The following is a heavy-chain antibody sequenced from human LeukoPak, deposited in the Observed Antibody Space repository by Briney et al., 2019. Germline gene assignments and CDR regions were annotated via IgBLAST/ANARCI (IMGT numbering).Heavy chain of an antibody. CDR3: ARKEYSSSWYAIDY. CDR1: GSSFTTYK. V-gene: IGHV3-48*02. J-gene: IGHJ4*02. CDR2: ISDTSSTF. D-gene: IGHD6-13*01. Sequence: GSLRLSCLASGSSFTTYKMNWVRQAPGKGLEWISYISDTSSTFVYADSVGGRFTISRDNAKNSLFLQMNSLRDEDTAVYYCARKEYSSSWYAIDYWGQGTLVTVSS.